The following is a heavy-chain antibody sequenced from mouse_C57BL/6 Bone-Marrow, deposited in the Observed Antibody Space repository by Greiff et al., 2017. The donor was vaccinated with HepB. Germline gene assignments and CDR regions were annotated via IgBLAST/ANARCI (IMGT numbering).Heavy chain of an antibody. CDR2: IDPEDGET. J-gene: IGHJ1*03. Sequence: EVKLVESGAELVQPGASVKLSCTASGFNIKDYYMHWVKQRTEQGLEWIGRIDPEDGETKYAPKFQGKATITADTSSNTAYLQLSSLTSEDTAVYYCAWIYYDYDGRTTDWYFDVWGTGTTVTVSS. CDR3: AWIYYDYDGRTTDWYFDV. D-gene: IGHD2-4*01. V-gene: IGHV14-2*01. CDR1: GFNIKDYY.